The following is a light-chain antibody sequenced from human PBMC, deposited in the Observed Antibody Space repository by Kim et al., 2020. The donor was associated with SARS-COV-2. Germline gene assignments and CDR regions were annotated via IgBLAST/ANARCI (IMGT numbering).Light chain of an antibody. Sequence: DIQMTQSPSSLSASVGDRVTITCRASQDIANSLAWYQQKPGTVPKVLIYAASTLQSGVPSRFSGSGSGTEFTLTISSLQTEDVATYYCQKYNSAPWTFGPGTKVDIK. CDR2: AAS. J-gene: IGKJ1*01. CDR1: QDIANS. CDR3: QKYNSAPWT. V-gene: IGKV1-27*01.